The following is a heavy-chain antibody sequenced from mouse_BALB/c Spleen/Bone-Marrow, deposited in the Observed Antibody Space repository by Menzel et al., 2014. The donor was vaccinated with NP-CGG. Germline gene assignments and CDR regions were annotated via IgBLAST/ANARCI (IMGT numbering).Heavy chain of an antibody. D-gene: IGHD4-1*01. V-gene: IGHV5-6-2*01. CDR1: GFTFSSYY. CDR2: INSNGGST. J-gene: IGHJ2*01. Sequence: DVQLVESGGGLVKLGGSLKLSCAASGFTFSSYYMSWVRQTPEKRLELVAAINSNGGSTYYPDTVKGRFTISRDNAKNTLYLQMSSLKSEDTALYYCARRGWDGYFDYWGQGNTLTVSS. CDR3: ARRGWDGYFDY.